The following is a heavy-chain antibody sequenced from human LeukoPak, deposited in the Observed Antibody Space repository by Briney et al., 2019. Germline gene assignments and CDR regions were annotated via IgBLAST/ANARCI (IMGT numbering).Heavy chain of an antibody. CDR1: GGSISSGGYY. Sequence: SETLSLTCTVSGGSISSGGYYWSWIRQHPGKGLEWLGYIYYSGSTYYNPSLKSRVTISVDTSKNQFSLKLSSVTAADTAVYYCARVRYCSSTSCFAYFDYWGQGTLVTVSS. CDR2: IYYSGST. V-gene: IGHV4-31*03. J-gene: IGHJ4*02. CDR3: ARVRYCSSTSCFAYFDY. D-gene: IGHD2-2*01.